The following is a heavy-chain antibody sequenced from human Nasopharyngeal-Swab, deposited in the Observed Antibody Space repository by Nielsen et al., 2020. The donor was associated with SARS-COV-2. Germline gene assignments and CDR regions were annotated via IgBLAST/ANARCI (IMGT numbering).Heavy chain of an antibody. J-gene: IGHJ4*02. CDR2: IWYDGSNK. Sequence: GGSLRLSCAASGFTFSSYGMHWVRQAPGKGLEWVAVIWYDGSNKYYADSVKGRFTISRDNSKNTLYLQMNSLRAEDTAVYYCARGGGSYLHFDYWGQGTLVTVSS. D-gene: IGHD1-26*01. CDR3: ARGGGSYLHFDY. V-gene: IGHV3-33*01. CDR1: GFTFSSYG.